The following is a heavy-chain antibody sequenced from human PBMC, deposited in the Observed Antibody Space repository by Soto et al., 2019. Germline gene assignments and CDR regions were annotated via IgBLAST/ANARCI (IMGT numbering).Heavy chain of an antibody. CDR1: GYTFTSYY. J-gene: IGHJ6*03. V-gene: IGHV1-46*03. D-gene: IGHD2-2*01. CDR2: INPSGGST. Sequence: ASVKVSCKASGYTFTSYYMHWVRQAPGQGLEWMGIINPSGGSTSYAQKFQGRVTMTRDTSTSTVYMELSSLRSEDTAVYYCARNSPVAILPAYYYYYLDVWGKGTTVTVSS. CDR3: ARNSPVAILPAYYYYYLDV.